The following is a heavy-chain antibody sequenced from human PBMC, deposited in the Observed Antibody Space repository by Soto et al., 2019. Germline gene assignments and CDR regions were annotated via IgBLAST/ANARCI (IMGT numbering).Heavy chain of an antibody. V-gene: IGHV3-48*01. Sequence: GGSLRLCCAASVFTFSSYSMNWVRQAPGKGLEWVSCISSSTSTIYYADSVKGRFTISRDNAKNSLYLQMNSLRSDDTAVYYSARESYGDYPDLDVGMDVWGQGTTVTVSS. D-gene: IGHD4-17*01. J-gene: IGHJ6*02. CDR2: ISSSTSTI. CDR3: ARESYGDYPDLDVGMDV. CDR1: VFTFSSYS.